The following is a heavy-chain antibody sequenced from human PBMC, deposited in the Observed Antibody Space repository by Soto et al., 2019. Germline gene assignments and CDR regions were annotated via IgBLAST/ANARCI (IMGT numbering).Heavy chain of an antibody. CDR1: EVTFSRYA. CDR2: ISYDGKNK. J-gene: IGHJ6*02. CDR3: ARDRKLYEYSDYAMDV. D-gene: IGHD3-22*01. Sequence: QVHLAESGGGGVQPGRSLRLSCAASEVTFSRYAIHWVRQSPGKGLELVAAISYDGKNKHYADSVKGRFTISRDNSKNTLYLQMNSLRAEDPAVYYWARDRKLYEYSDYAMDVWGQGTTVTVSS. V-gene: IGHV3-30*04.